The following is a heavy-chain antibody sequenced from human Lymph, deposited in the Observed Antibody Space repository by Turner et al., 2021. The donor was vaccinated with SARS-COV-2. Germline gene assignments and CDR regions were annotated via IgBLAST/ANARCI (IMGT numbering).Heavy chain of an antibody. D-gene: IGHD6-13*01. CDR2: ISSSSTYI. J-gene: IGHJ5*02. Sequence: EVQLVESGGGLVKPGGSLRLSCAASGFTFSSYSLNWVRQAPGKGLEWVSSISSSSTYIYYADSVKVRFTISRDNAKNSLYLQMNSLRAEDTAVYYCARVAGIAAAGTMWFDPWGQGTLVTVSS. CDR1: GFTFSSYS. V-gene: IGHV3-21*01. CDR3: ARVAGIAAAGTMWFDP.